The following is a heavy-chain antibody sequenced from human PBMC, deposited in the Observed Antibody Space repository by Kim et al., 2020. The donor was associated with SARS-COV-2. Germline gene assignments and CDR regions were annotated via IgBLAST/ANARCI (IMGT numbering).Heavy chain of an antibody. J-gene: IGHJ4*02. CDR3: ARMVRGVPRRFYY. D-gene: IGHD3-10*01. Sequence: YSTSLKSRLTISKDTSKSQVVLTMTNMDPVDTATYYCARMVRGVPRRFYYWGQGTLVTVSS. V-gene: IGHV2-26*01.